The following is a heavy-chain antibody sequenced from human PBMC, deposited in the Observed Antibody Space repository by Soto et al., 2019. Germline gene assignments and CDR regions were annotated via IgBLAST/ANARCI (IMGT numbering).Heavy chain of an antibody. J-gene: IGHJ4*02. D-gene: IGHD1-26*01. V-gene: IGHV3-20*04. CDR1: GFTFDDYG. CDR2: VNWNGGST. CDR3: VRGASLNFDY. Sequence: EVQLVESGGGVLRPGGSLRLSCAASGFTFDDYGMSWARQAPGKGLEWVSGVNWNGGSTGYADFVKGRFTISRDNAKNSLYLQMNSLRAEDTAFYYCVRGASLNFDYWGQGTLVTVSS.